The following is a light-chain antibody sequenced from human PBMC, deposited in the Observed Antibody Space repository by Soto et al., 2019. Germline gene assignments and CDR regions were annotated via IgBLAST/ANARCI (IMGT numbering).Light chain of an antibody. J-gene: IGLJ3*02. Sequence: QSALTQPASVSGSTGQSITISCTGTSSDVGGYNYVSWYQQHPGKAPKLMIYEVSNRPSGVSNRFSGSKSGNTASLTISGLQAEDAADYYCSSYTSSSTHWVFGGGTKLTVL. V-gene: IGLV2-14*01. CDR2: EVS. CDR3: SSYTSSSTHWV. CDR1: SSDVGGYNY.